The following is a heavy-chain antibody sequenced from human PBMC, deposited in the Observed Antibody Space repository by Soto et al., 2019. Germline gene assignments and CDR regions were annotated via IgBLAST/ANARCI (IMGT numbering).Heavy chain of an antibody. CDR3: ARENYGDAFDF. V-gene: IGHV3-48*03. CDR1: GFTVTNYE. Sequence: LRLSCAASGFTVTNYEMSWVRQAPGKGLEWVSYINSGGTSIKYADSVKGRFTISRDNARNSLYLQMNSLRDEDTAVYYCARENYGDAFDFWGQGALVTVSS. CDR2: INSGGTSI. J-gene: IGHJ4*02. D-gene: IGHD4-17*01.